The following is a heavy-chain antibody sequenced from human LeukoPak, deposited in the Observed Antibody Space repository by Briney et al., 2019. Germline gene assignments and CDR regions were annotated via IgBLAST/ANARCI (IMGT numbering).Heavy chain of an antibody. CDR3: ARSGGSYPLDY. V-gene: IGHV3-20*04. CDR1: GFSVSSYY. D-gene: IGHD1-26*01. Sequence: GGSLRLSCAASGFSVSSYYMSWVRQAPGKGLEWVSGINWNGGSTGYADSVKGRFTISRDNAKNSLYLQMNSLRAEDTALYYCARSGGSYPLDYWGQGTLVTVSS. CDR2: INWNGGST. J-gene: IGHJ4*02.